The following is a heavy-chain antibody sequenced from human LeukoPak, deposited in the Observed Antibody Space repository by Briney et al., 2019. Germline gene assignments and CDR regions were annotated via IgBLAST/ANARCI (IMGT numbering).Heavy chain of an antibody. Sequence: GGSLRLSCAASGFTFSSYSMNWVRQAPGKGLEWVSSISSSSSYIYYADPVKGRFTISRDNAKNSLYLQMNSLRAEDTAVYYCARDLRFLEWLHDYWGQGTLVTVSS. CDR1: GFTFSSYS. V-gene: IGHV3-21*01. D-gene: IGHD3-3*01. CDR2: ISSSSSYI. J-gene: IGHJ4*02. CDR3: ARDLRFLEWLHDY.